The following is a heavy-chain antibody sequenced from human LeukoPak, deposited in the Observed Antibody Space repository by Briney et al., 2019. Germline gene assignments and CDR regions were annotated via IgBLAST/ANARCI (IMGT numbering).Heavy chain of an antibody. CDR1: GFTFSNYG. V-gene: IGHV3-33*06. D-gene: IGHD4-17*01. J-gene: IGHJ4*02. Sequence: GRSLRLSCAASGFTFSNYGMHWVRQAPGKGLEWVAVIWYDGSNKYYADSVKGRFTISRDNSKNTLYLQMNSLRAEDTAVYYCAKVGHGDYYLDYWGQGTLVTVSS. CDR2: IWYDGSNK. CDR3: AKVGHGDYYLDY.